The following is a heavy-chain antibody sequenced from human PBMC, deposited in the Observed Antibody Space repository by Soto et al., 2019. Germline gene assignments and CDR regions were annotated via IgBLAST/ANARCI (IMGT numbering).Heavy chain of an antibody. J-gene: IGHJ4*02. D-gene: IGHD2-8*01. Sequence: EVQLVESGGGLVQPGGSLRLSCAASGFTFSSYSMNWVRQAPGKGLEWVSYISRSSSTTYYADSVKGRFTISRDNAKKALFLQMNSLRDEDTAVYFCASDGGIMGYWFDYWGQGTLVTVSS. CDR3: ASDGGIMGYWFDY. CDR2: ISRSSSTT. CDR1: GFTFSSYS. V-gene: IGHV3-48*02.